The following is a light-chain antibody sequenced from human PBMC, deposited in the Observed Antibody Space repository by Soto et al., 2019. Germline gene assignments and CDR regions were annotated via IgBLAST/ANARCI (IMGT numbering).Light chain of an antibody. CDR3: QQYNNWPPVT. J-gene: IGKJ4*01. CDR2: GAS. Sequence: EIVMTQSPATLSVSPGGRATLSCRASQSVYSNLAWYQQKPGQAPRLLIYGASTSATGIPARFSGSGAGTDFTLTISSLQSEDSAVYYCQQYNNWPPVTFGGGTKVDIK. CDR1: QSVYSN. V-gene: IGKV3-15*01.